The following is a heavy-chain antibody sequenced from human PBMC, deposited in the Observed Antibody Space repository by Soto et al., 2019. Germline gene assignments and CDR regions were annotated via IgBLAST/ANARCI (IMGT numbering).Heavy chain of an antibody. CDR2: IYWDDDK. Sequence: QITLKESGPTLVKPTQTLTLTCTFSGFSLSTSGVGVGWIRQPPGKALEWLALIYWDDDKRYSPSLKSRLTITKXXSXHXXVLTMTNMDPVDTATYYCAHRQVTRVVTEDWYFDLWGRGTLVTVSS. CDR1: GFSLSTSGVG. J-gene: IGHJ2*01. D-gene: IGHD2-15*01. CDR3: AHRQVTRVVTEDWYFDL. V-gene: IGHV2-5*02.